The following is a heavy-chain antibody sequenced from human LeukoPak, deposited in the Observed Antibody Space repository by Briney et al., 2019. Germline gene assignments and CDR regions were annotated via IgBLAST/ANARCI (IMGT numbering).Heavy chain of an antibody. CDR1: GGSISNYY. D-gene: IGHD1-26*01. CDR3: AVDGWELPFVPFDY. Sequence: KPSETLSLTCTVSGGSISNYYWSWIRQPPGKGLEWIGYIYNSGSTNYNPSLKGRVTISIDTSKNQFSLNLSSVAAADTAVYYCAVDGWELPFVPFDYWGQGTLVTVSS. J-gene: IGHJ4*02. CDR2: IYNSGST. V-gene: IGHV4-59*01.